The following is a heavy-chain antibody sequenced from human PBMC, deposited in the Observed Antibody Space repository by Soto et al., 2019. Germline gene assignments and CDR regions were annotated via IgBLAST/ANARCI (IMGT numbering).Heavy chain of an antibody. J-gene: IGHJ6*02. D-gene: IGHD3-10*01. V-gene: IGHV3-23*01. CDR1: GFTFSSYA. CDR2: ISGSGGST. CDR3: AKVGVRGVPSYFSMDV. Sequence: EVQLLESGGGLVQPGGSLRLSCAASGFTFSSYAMSWVRQAPGKGLEWVSAISGSGGSTYYADSVTGRFTISRDNSKNKVYLHIDSLGPEDTAVYYCAKVGVRGVPSYFSMDVWGQGTTVTVSS.